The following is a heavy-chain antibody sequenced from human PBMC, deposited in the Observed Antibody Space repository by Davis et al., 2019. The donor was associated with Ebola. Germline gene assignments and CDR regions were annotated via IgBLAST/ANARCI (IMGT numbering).Heavy chain of an antibody. D-gene: IGHD5-24*01. V-gene: IGHV4-30-4*08. CDR3: ARRTRSAMSTIFHDAFDI. CDR1: GGSISSGGYY. Sequence: SETLSLTCTVSGGSISSGGYYWSWIRQPPGKGLEWIGHISYSGSTYYKSSLKSRVTISIDTSKNQFSLKLSSVTAADTAVYYCARRTRSAMSTIFHDAFDIWGQGTMVTVSS. J-gene: IGHJ3*02. CDR2: ISYSGST.